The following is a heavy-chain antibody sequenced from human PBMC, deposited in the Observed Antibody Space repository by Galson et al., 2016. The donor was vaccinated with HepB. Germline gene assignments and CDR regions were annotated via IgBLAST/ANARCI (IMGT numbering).Heavy chain of an antibody. V-gene: IGHV3-20*04. CDR2: INWNGDKT. D-gene: IGHD5-24*01. CDR3: RGDGGGGDY. CDR1: GFIFDDFD. J-gene: IGHJ4*02. Sequence: SLRLSCAASGFIFDDFDMSWVRQGPEKGLEWVSGINWNGDKTGYADSVKGRFTISRDNIKNSLYLQMDNLRAEDTALYYCRGDGGGGDYWGQATLVTVSS.